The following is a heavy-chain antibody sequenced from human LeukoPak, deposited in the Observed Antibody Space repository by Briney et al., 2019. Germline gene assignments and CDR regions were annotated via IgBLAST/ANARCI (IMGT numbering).Heavy chain of an antibody. CDR2: IWYDGSNK. Sequence: PGGSLRLSCAASGFTFSSYGMHWVRQAPGKGLEWVAVIWYDGSNKYYADYVKGRFTISRDNSKKTLYLQMNSLRAEDTAVYYCARDRGSDFSFDYWGQGTLVTASS. CDR3: ARDRGSDFSFDY. V-gene: IGHV3-33*01. CDR1: GFTFSSYG. D-gene: IGHD1-26*01. J-gene: IGHJ4*02.